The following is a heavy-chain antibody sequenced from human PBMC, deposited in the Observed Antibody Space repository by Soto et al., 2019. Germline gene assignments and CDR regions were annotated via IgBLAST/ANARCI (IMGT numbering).Heavy chain of an antibody. CDR2: INDRGSI. D-gene: IGHD3-9*01. J-gene: IGHJ2*01. Sequence: QVQLQQWGAGPLRPLETLSLTCGVSGGSFSGYYWSWIRQSPGKGLEWIGDINDRGSINYNPSLKSRVSIAVDTSKNHYSLNLRSVTAADTAVYYCARESHDILTGPPWVGYFDLWGRGTLVTVSS. V-gene: IGHV4-34*01. CDR1: GGSFSGYY. CDR3: ARESHDILTGPPWVGYFDL.